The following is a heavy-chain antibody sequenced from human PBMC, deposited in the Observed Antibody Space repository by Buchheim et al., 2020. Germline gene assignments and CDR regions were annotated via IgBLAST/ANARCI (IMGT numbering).Heavy chain of an antibody. CDR3: TRHGPVGPDY. CDR2: IRSKANSYAT. CDR1: GFTLSSYE. Sequence: EVQLMESGGALVQPGGSLRLSCAASGFTLSSYEMIWVRQAPGEGLEWVGRIRSKANSYATAYAASVKGRFTISRDDSKNTAYLQMNSLKTEDTAVYYCTRHGPVGPDYWGQGTL. V-gene: IGHV3-73*01. J-gene: IGHJ4*02. D-gene: IGHD1-26*01.